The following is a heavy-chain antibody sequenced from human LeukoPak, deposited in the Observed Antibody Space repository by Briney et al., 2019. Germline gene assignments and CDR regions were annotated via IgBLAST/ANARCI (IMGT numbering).Heavy chain of an antibody. V-gene: IGHV3-30*04. Sequence: TGGSLRLSCAASGFTFSSYAMHWVRQAPGKGLEWVAVISYDGSNKYYADSVKGRFTISRDNSKNTLYLQMNRLRAEDTAVYYCARDSRWFGELLFDYWGQGTLVTVSS. D-gene: IGHD3-10*01. CDR3: ARDSRWFGELLFDY. CDR2: ISYDGSNK. J-gene: IGHJ4*02. CDR1: GFTFSSYA.